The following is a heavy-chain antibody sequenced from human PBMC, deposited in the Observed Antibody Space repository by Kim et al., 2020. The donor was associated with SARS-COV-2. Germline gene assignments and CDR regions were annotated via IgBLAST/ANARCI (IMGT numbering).Heavy chain of an antibody. D-gene: IGHD6-13*01. J-gene: IGHJ4*02. CDR1: GYSFTNYW. CDR3: ARRGVSDSSNWYYWHFDY. V-gene: IGHV5-10-1*01. Sequence: GESLKISCKASGYSFTNYWISWVRQMPGKGLEWMGRIDPSDSYTNYSPSFQGHVTISADKSINTAYLQWSSLKASDTAMYYCARRGVSDSSNWYYWHFDYWGQGTLVTVSS. CDR2: IDPSDSYT.